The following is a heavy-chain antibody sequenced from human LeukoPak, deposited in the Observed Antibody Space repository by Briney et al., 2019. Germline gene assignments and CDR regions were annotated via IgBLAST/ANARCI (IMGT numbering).Heavy chain of an antibody. Sequence: PGGSLRLSCAPSGFTFRTSGMNWVRQAPGNELEWVSYISSSGTTISYAQSVKGRFTITRDNAQNSLTLHMNTLRADDTAVYYCAKDGGNHFDHWGQGTLVTVSS. CDR3: AKDGGNHFDH. V-gene: IGHV3-48*01. CDR2: ISSSGTTI. D-gene: IGHD1-26*01. J-gene: IGHJ4*02. CDR1: GFTFRTSG.